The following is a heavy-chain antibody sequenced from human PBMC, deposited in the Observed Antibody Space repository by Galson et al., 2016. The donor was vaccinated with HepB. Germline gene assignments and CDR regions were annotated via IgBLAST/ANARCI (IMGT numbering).Heavy chain of an antibody. Sequence: SLRLSCAASGFTFSIYAMSWVRQAPGKGLEWVSSISGGADSRYYADSVKGRFTISRDNARNSLYLQMNSLRVEDTAVYYSAGMRYSSGWLDGFDIWGQGTMVTVSS. V-gene: IGHV3-23*01. CDR2: ISGGADSR. J-gene: IGHJ3*02. CDR3: AGMRYSSGWLDGFDI. D-gene: IGHD6-19*01. CDR1: GFTFSIYA.